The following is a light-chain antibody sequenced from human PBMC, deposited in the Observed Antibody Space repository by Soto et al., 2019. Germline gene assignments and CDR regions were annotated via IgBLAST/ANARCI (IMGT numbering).Light chain of an antibody. J-gene: IGKJ1*01. CDR3: QQYESYSPWT. V-gene: IGKV1-5*01. CDR2: DAS. CDR1: QSISSW. Sequence: DIQMTQSPSALSASVGDRATITCRASQSISSWLAWYQQKPGKAPKLLIYDASALQSGVPSRYSGSGSGTEFTLTISNLQPADFANYYCQQYESYSPWTFGQGTKVEIK.